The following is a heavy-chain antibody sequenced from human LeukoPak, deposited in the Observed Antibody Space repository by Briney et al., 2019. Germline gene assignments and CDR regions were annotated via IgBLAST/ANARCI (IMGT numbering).Heavy chain of an antibody. J-gene: IGHJ4*02. CDR2: IYYSGST. D-gene: IGHD6-19*01. CDR3: ASLGSGWYSGY. Sequence: SETLSLTCTVSGSSISSSSYYWGWIRQPPGKGLEWIGSIYYSGSTYYNPSLKSRVTISVDTSKNQFSLKLSSVTAADMAVYYCASLGSGWYSGYWGQGTLVTVSS. CDR1: GSSISSSSYY. V-gene: IGHV4-39*01.